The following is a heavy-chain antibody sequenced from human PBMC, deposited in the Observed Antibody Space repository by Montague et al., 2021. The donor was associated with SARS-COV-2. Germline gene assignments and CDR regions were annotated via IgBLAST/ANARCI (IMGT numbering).Heavy chain of an antibody. V-gene: IGHV4-39*01. J-gene: IGHJ5*02. CDR3: ARLGFVELWLNLGWFDP. D-gene: IGHD3-16*02. CDR2: VYYSGST. Sequence: SETLSLTCSVSGDSIRSSGYYWGWIRQPPGKGLEWIGTVYYSGSTNYNPSLKSRVTTPVDTSKNQFSLELRSVTAADTAVYCCARLGFVELWLNLGWFDPWGQGTLVTVSS. CDR1: GDSIRSSGYY.